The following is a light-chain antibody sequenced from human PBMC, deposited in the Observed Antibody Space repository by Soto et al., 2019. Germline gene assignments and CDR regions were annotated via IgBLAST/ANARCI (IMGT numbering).Light chain of an antibody. Sequence: DVVMTQSPLSLPVTLGQPASISCRSSQSLVSSDGNTYLNWFQQRPGQSPRRLIYKVSNRDSGVPDRFSGSGSGTDFTLKISRVETEDVGIYYCMQGTHWPPWTFGPGTKVEIK. J-gene: IGKJ1*01. CDR2: KVS. V-gene: IGKV2-30*01. CDR3: MQGTHWPPWT. CDR1: QSLVSSDGNTY.